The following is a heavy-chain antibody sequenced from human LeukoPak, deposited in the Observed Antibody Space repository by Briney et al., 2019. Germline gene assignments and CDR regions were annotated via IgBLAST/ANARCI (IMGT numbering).Heavy chain of an antibody. CDR1: GYSISSAYY. CDR2: MHHSGST. CDR3: AREFGNWFDP. Sequence: PSETLSLTCPVSGYSISSAYYWGRIRQPPGKGLVWIGSMHHSGSTYYNPSLKSRVTISVDTSKNQFSLKLSSVTAADTAVYYCAREFGNWFDPWGQGTLVTVSS. D-gene: IGHD3-10*01. V-gene: IGHV4-38-2*02. J-gene: IGHJ5*02.